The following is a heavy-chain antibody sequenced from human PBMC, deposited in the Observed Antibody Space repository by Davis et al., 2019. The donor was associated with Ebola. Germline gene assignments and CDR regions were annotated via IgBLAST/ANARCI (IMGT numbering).Heavy chain of an antibody. J-gene: IGHJ4*02. Sequence: GESLKISCAASEFTFSNYAMSWVRQAPGKGLEWVSSISAGGTAPYYADSVKGRFTISRDNSKNTLYLQMDSLRAEDTAVYYCTTRLVNHFDHWGQGTLVTVSS. V-gene: IGHV3-23*01. D-gene: IGHD3-9*01. CDR1: EFTFSNYA. CDR2: ISAGGTAP. CDR3: TTRLVNHFDH.